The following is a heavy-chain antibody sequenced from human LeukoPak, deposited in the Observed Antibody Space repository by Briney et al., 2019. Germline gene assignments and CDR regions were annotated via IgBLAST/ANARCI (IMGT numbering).Heavy chain of an antibody. CDR1: GGSFSGYY. V-gene: IGHV4-34*01. J-gene: IGHJ4*02. CDR3: ARGPQQWLRRSGYYFDY. CDR2: INHSGST. D-gene: IGHD6-19*01. Sequence: SETLSLTCAVYGGSFSGYYWSWIRQPPGKGLEWIGEINHSGSTNYNPSLRSRVTISVDTSKNQFSLKLSSVTAADTAVYYCARGPQQWLRRSGYYFDYWGQGTLVTVSS.